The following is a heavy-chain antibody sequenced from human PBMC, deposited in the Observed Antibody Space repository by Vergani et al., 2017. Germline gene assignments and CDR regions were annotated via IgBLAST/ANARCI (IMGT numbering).Heavy chain of an antibody. CDR2: IYPGDSDT. CDR1: GYSFTSYW. J-gene: IGHJ6*02. CDR3: AIRRGWGLVVVAATPWYYYYGMDV. V-gene: IGHV5-51*01. D-gene: IGHD2-15*01. Sequence: EVQLVQSGAEVKKPGESLKISCKGSGYSFTSYWIGWVRQMPGKGLEWMGIIYPGDSDTRYSLSFQGQVTISADKSISTAYLQWSSLKASDTAMYYCAIRRGWGLVVVAATPWYYYYGMDVWGQGTTVTVSS.